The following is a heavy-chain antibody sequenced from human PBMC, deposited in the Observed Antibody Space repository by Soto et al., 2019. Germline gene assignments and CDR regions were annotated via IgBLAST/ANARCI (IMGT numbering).Heavy chain of an antibody. CDR1: GLSFSSYV. CDR2: ISYDGSNK. D-gene: IGHD6-19*01. Sequence: QVQLVESGGGVVQPGRSLRLSCAASGLSFSSYVMHWVRQAPGKGLEWVAVISYDGSNKNYADSVKGRFTISRDNSKHTMYLQMNSLRPEYTAVYYCAWQWLGTFDSWGQGTLVTVSS. J-gene: IGHJ4*02. CDR3: AWQWLGTFDS. V-gene: IGHV3-30-3*01.